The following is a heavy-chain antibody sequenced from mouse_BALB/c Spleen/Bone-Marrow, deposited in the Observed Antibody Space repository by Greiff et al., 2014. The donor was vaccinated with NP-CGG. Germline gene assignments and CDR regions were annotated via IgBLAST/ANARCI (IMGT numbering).Heavy chain of an antibody. Sequence: LKQSGSELVRPGASVKLSCKASGYTFTSYWMRWVKQRPGQGLEWIGNIYPGSGSTNYDEKFKSKATLTVDTSSSTAYMQLSSLTSVDSAVYYCTGAPGFADWGQGTLVTVSA. J-gene: IGHJ3*01. V-gene: IGHV1S22*01. CDR1: GYTFTSYW. CDR3: TGAPGFAD. CDR2: IYPGSGST.